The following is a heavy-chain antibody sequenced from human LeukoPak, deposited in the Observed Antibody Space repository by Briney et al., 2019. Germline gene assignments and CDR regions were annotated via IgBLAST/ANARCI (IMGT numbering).Heavy chain of an antibody. CDR1: GGSISSSSYY. D-gene: IGHD6-13*01. CDR3: ARHRGIQQLVLLDFDY. Sequence: PSETLSLTCTVSGGSISSSSYYWGWIRQPPGKGLEWIGSIYYSGSTYYNPSLKSRVTISVDTSKNQFSLKLSSVTAADTAVYYCARHRGIQQLVLLDFDYWGQGTLVTVSS. J-gene: IGHJ4*02. CDR2: IYYSGST. V-gene: IGHV4-39*01.